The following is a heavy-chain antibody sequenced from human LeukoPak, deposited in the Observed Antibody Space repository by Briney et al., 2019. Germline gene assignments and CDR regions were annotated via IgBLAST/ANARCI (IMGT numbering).Heavy chain of an antibody. J-gene: IGHJ4*02. D-gene: IGHD1-14*01. Sequence: PGGSLRLSCAVSRFTFSTYAMSWVRQAPGQGLEWVSAISANGADKYYADSVKGRFTISRDNSKNTLFLQMTSLRVKDTAVYYCANYRKPQGLDYWGQGTLVTVSS. CDR1: RFTFSTYA. CDR3: ANYRKPQGLDY. CDR2: ISANGADK. V-gene: IGHV3-23*01.